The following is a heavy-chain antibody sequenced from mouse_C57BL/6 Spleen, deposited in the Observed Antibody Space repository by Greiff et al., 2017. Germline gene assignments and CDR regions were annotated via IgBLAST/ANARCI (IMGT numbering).Heavy chain of an antibody. CDR2: INPTYGTT. Sequence: VQLQQSGPELVKPGASVKISCKASGYSFTDYNMNWVKQSTGKSLEWIGVINPTYGTTSYNQKFKGKATLTVDQSSSTAYMQLNSLTSEDAAGYDCARAGDGEGWFAYWGQGTLVTVSA. V-gene: IGHV1-39*01. J-gene: IGHJ3*01. D-gene: IGHD2-3*01. CDR1: GYSFTDYN. CDR3: ARAGDGEGWFAY.